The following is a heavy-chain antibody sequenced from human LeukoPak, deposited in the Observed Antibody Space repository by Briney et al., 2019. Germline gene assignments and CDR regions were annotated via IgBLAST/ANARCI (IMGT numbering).Heavy chain of an antibody. CDR1: GGSLSRGSYY. D-gene: IGHD6-19*01. CDR3: ARESSGWAHYYYYYMDV. CDR2: IYTSGST. V-gene: IGHV4-61*02. Sequence: SQTLSLTCTVSGGSLSRGSYYWSWIRQPAGKGLELIGRIYTSGSTNYNPSLKSRVTISVDTSKNQFSLKLSSVTAADTAVYYCARESSGWAHYYYYYMDVWGKGTTVTVSS. J-gene: IGHJ6*03.